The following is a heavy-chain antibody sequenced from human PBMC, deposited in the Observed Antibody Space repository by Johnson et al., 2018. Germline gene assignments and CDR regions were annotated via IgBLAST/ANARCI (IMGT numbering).Heavy chain of an antibody. Sequence: VQLVQSGGGLVKPGGSLRLSCAASGFTFSNAWMSWVRQAPGKGLEWVGRIKSKSDGGTKDYAAPVQGRFTISRDDSKNTLYLQMKSLKTEETAVYYCTRRGVSKETYYYYYIMDVWGQGTTVTVSS. V-gene: IGHV3-15*01. D-gene: IGHD6-13*01. CDR3: TRRGVSKETYYYYYIMDV. J-gene: IGHJ6*02. CDR1: GFTFSNAW. CDR2: IKSKSDGGTK.